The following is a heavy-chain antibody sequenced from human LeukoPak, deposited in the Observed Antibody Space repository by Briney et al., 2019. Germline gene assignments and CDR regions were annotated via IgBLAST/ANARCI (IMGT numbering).Heavy chain of an antibody. CDR2: INHRGNT. CDR1: GGSSSGYY. D-gene: IGHD3-22*01. Sequence: SETLSLTCAVYGGSSSGYYWNWIRQPPGKGLEWIGEINHRGNTNYNPSLKSRVTMSVDTSKNQVSLELRSVTAADTAVYYCARHSYYDSSGYRFDYWGQGTLVTVSS. CDR3: ARHSYYDSSGYRFDY. V-gene: IGHV4-34*01. J-gene: IGHJ4*02.